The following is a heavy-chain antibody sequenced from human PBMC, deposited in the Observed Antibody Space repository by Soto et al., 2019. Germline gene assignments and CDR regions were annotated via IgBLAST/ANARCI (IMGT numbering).Heavy chain of an antibody. CDR2: IAYDVSTE. Sequence: QVQLVESGGGVVQPGRSLRLSCAASGFTFSSYGMHWVRQAPGKGLEWVAVIAYDVSTEYYADSVRGRFTISRDNSKNTLFLQMNSLTTEDTAVYYWARDFFAFGKLVDMVYGCQRSGVTVTS. D-gene: IGHD3-10*01. V-gene: IGHV3-30-3*01. CDR3: ARDFFAFGKLVDMVY. CDR1: GFTFSSYG. J-gene: IGHJ4*02.